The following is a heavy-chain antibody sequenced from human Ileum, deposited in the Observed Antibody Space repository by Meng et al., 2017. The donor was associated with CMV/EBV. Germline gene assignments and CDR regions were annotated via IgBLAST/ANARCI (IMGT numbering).Heavy chain of an antibody. D-gene: IGHD6-13*01. Sequence: QVPLQESGPGLVQPPESLFLTCTVSGTSITGYYWSWIRQSAAKGLEWIGRIYTSGSTNYNPSHNSRVSMSIDTSKNQFSLKLRSVTAADTAVYYCAREGSAVHWGQGTLVTVSS. CDR3: AREGSAVH. CDR1: GTSITGYY. V-gene: IGHV4-4*07. CDR2: IYTSGST. J-gene: IGHJ4*02.